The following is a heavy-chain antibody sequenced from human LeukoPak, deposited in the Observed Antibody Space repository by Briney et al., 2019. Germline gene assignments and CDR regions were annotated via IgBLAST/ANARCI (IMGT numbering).Heavy chain of an antibody. CDR1: GGSISSYY. Sequence: TSETLSLTCTVSGGSISSYYWSWIRQPPGKGLEWIGFIYYSGSTNYNPSLKSRVTISVDTSKNQFSLKLSSVTAADTAVYYCARAPMVRGVSYYFDYWGQGTLVTVSS. V-gene: IGHV4-59*01. CDR2: IYYSGST. CDR3: ARAPMVRGVSYYFDY. D-gene: IGHD3-10*01. J-gene: IGHJ4*02.